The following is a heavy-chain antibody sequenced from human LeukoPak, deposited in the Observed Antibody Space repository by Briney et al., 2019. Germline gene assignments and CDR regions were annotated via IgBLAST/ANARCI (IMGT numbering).Heavy chain of an antibody. CDR2: FNPEDGEK. V-gene: IGHV1-24*01. J-gene: IGHJ6*03. D-gene: IGHD6-13*01. Sequence: ASVKVSCKVSGYTLTELSIHWVRQAPGKGLEWMGGFNPEDGEKIYVQKFQGRVTMTEDTSIDTAYMELSSLRSEDTAMYYCARLRLAKKKPGSMGSWYRANYYYYMDVWGKGTTVTITS. CDR1: GYTLTELS. CDR3: ARLRLAKKKPGSMGSWYRANYYYYMDV.